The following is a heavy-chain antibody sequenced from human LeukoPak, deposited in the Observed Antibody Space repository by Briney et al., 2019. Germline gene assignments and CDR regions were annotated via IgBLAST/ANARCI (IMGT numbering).Heavy chain of an antibody. CDR2: IIPFLGTT. CDR3: TIIPNVILFTHYFEY. D-gene: IGHD2-21*01. CDR1: GGVFTTYA. V-gene: IGHV1-69*11. J-gene: IGHJ4*02. Sequence: ASVKVSCKASGGVFTTYAISWVRQAPGQGLEWMGSIIPFLGTTNYAQKFQGRVTITADEPTRTAYMELTYVRSDDTAVYYCTIIPNVILFTHYFEYWGQGTLVTVSS.